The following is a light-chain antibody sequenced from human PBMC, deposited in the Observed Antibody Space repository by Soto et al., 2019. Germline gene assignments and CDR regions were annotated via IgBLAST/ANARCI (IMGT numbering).Light chain of an antibody. J-gene: IGLJ1*01. CDR1: SSDVGGYNY. CDR2: GVN. V-gene: IGLV2-14*03. CDR3: SSYTRISTYV. Sequence: TSSDVGGYNYVSWYQQHPGKAPKLMIYGVNNRPSGVSNRFPGSKSGNTASLTISGLQTEDDADYYCSSYTRISTYVFGTVSKVIVL.